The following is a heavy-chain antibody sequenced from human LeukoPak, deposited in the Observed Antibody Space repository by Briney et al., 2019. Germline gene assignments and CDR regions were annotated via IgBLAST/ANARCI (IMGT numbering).Heavy chain of an antibody. CDR1: CGSMSPYH. CDR2: IYYSGST. V-gene: IGHV4-59*08. D-gene: IGHD4-17*01. CDR3: ARHASGDNGNAFDI. J-gene: IGHJ3*02. Sequence: PSGTLSLPCTVSCGSMSPYHWGWIRQPPGKGLEGTGYIYYSGSTNYNPSLKSRVTISVDTSKNHFSLKLNSVTAADTAVYYCARHASGDNGNAFDIWGQGTMVTAS.